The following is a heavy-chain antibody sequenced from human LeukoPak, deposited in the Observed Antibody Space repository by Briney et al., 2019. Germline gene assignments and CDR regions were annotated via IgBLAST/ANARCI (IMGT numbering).Heavy chain of an antibody. CDR2: INPNSGGT. D-gene: IGHD6-19*01. Sequence: ASVKVSCKASGYTFTGYYMHWVRQAPGQGLEWMGWINPNSGGTNYAQKFQGWVTMTRDTSISTAYMELSRLRSDDTAVYYCARGGGMESSGSVRDAFDIWGQGTMVTVSS. CDR3: ARGGGMESSGSVRDAFDI. V-gene: IGHV1-2*04. J-gene: IGHJ3*02. CDR1: GYTFTGYY.